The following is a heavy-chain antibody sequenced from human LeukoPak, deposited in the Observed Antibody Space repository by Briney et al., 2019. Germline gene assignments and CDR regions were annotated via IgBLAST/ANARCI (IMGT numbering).Heavy chain of an antibody. J-gene: IGHJ4*02. Sequence: SETLSLTCAVSGDSISSGSYYWGWIRQPPGKGLDWIGSIYYSGSTYYNPSLNGRVTISIDTSKNQFSLKLSSVTATDTAVYFCARYSGYYSHFDYWGQGTLVTVSS. V-gene: IGHV4-39*01. CDR3: ARYSGYYSHFDY. CDR1: GDSISSGSYY. D-gene: IGHD3-22*01. CDR2: IYYSGST.